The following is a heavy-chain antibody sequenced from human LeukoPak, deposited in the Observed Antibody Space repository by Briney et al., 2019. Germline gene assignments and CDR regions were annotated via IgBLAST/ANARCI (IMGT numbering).Heavy chain of an antibody. CDR2: ICDSGSST. V-gene: IGHV3-23*01. CDR1: GFTFRNYA. CDR3: AMSGGASCFSSALY. J-gene: IGHJ4*02. D-gene: IGHD2-15*01. Sequence: TGGSLRLPCAASGFTFRNYAMTWVRQAPGKGLEWVSVICDSGSSTYYADSVKDRFTISRDNSENTLYLQMNSLRAEDTAVYYCAMSGGASCFSSALYWGQGTLVTVSS.